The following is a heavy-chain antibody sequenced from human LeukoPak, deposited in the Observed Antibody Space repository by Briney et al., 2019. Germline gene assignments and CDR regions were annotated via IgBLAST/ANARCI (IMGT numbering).Heavy chain of an antibody. CDR3: TSPGSTSCYGLSCDYYYMDV. J-gene: IGHJ6*03. CDR2: IRSKANSYAT. D-gene: IGHD2-2*01. CDR1: GFTFSGSA. Sequence: GGSLRLSCAASGFTFSGSAMHWVRQASGKGLEWVGRIRSKANSYATTYAASVKGRFTISRDDSKNTAYLQMNSLKTEDTAVYYCTSPGSTSCYGLSCDYYYMDVWGKGTTVTVSS. V-gene: IGHV3-73*01.